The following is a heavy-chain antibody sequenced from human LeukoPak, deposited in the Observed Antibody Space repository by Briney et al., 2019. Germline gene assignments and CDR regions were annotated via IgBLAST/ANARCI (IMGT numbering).Heavy chain of an antibody. CDR2: ISGSGTGT. J-gene: IGHJ4*02. V-gene: IGHV3-23*01. D-gene: IGHD3-10*01. Sequence: GGSLRLSCAASGFTFSSYGMSWVRHAPGKGLEWVSAISGSGTGTYYAASVKGRFTISRDNAKSTMYLQMKSLRAKDTAEYYCAKDRPASHSSGSFGDYWGQGTLVAVST. CDR1: GFTFSSYG. CDR3: AKDRPASHSSGSFGDY.